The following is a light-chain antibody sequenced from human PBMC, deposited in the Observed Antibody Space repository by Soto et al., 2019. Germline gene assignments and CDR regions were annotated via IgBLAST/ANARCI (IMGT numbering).Light chain of an antibody. CDR2: DAS. V-gene: IGKV1-5*01. CDR1: QSISSW. Sequence: DIQMTQSPSTLSASVGDRVTSTCRASQSISSWLAWYQQKPGKAPKLLIYDASSLESGVPSRFSGSGSGTEFTLTISSLQPDDFATYYCQQYHSYRWTFGQGTKVEIK. J-gene: IGKJ1*01. CDR3: QQYHSYRWT.